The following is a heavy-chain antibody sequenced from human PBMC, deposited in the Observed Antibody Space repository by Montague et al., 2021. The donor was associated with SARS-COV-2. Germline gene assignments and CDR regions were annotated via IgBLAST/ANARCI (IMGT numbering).Heavy chain of an antibody. Sequence: SETLSLTCTVSSGSISSYYWSWIRQPPGKGLEWIGYIYYSGSTNYNPPLKSRVTISVDTSKNQFSLKLSSVTAADTAVYYCARGAGYSSSWYLAFEIWGQGTMVTVSS. D-gene: IGHD6-13*01. V-gene: IGHV4-59*01. CDR1: SGSISSYY. J-gene: IGHJ3*02. CDR3: ARGAGYSSSWYLAFEI. CDR2: IYYSGST.